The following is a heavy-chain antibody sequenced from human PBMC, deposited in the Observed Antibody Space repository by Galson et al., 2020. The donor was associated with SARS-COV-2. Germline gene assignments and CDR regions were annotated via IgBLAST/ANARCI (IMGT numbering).Heavy chain of an antibody. CDR1: GYSVTRFG. J-gene: IGHJ1*01. Sequence: ASVKVSCKASGYSVTRFGVSWVRQAPGQGLEWMGWISAYDYTTHYAEKFQGRLTLTTETSTTTVYMELRSLTSDDTAMYYCASCDGGGYCYVLEHWGQGSLLTVSS. CDR3: ASCDGGGYCYVLEH. CDR2: ISAYDYTT. V-gene: IGHV1-18*01. D-gene: IGHD2-21*02.